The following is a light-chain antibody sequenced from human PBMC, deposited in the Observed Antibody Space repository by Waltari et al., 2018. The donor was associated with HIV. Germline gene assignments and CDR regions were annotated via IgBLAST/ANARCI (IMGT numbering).Light chain of an antibody. J-gene: IGLJ2*01. V-gene: IGLV2-14*01. CDR1: SSAIGRFDF. CDR2: EVT. Sequence: SALTQPASVSGSPGQSITISCLGASSAIGRFDFVSWYQQHPDNAPKLILYEVTYRPSGVSGRFSGSRSGSMASLTISGLQPEDEADYFCCSYSDSGTILFGGGTRVTVL. CDR3: CSYSDSGTIL.